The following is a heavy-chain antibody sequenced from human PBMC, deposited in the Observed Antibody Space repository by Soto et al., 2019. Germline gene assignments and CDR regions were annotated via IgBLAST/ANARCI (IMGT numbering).Heavy chain of an antibody. V-gene: IGHV3-30-3*01. CDR1: GFTFSSYA. J-gene: IGHJ3*02. D-gene: IGHD5-18*01. Sequence: QVQLVESGGGVVQPGRSLRLSCAASGFTFSSYAMHWVRQAPGKGLEWVAVISYDGSNKYYADSVKGRFTISRDNSKNTLYLQMNSQRAEDTAVYYCARESRTAMDDSAFDIWGQGTMVTVSS. CDR3: ARESRTAMDDSAFDI. CDR2: ISYDGSNK.